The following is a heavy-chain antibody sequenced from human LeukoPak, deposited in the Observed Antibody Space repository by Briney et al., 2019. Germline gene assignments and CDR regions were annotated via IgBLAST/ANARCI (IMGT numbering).Heavy chain of an antibody. CDR2: ISSSSSYI. CDR1: GFTFSSYS. D-gene: IGHD1-7*01. V-gene: IGHV3-21*01. CDR3: ARGQPGTGTTPFDY. Sequence: GGSLRLSCAASGFTFSSYSMNWVRQAPGKGLEWVSSISSSSSYIYYADSVKGRFTISRDNAKNSLYLQMNSLRAEDTAVYYCARGQPGTGTTPFDYWGQGTLVTVSS. J-gene: IGHJ4*02.